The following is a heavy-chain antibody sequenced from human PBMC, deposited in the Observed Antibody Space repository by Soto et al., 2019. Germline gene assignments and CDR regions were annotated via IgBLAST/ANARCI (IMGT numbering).Heavy chain of an antibody. J-gene: IGHJ4*02. CDR1: GFSLTTSGLG. CDR3: AHRSGASLFDY. Sequence: GSGPTLVNPTQTLTLTCSFFGFSLTTSGLGVGWIRQPPGKAPECLAVIYWFDDQRYNPALKNRLTITKDTSRNQVVLTMTNMDPVDTATYYCAHRSGASLFDYWGQGILVTVSS. D-gene: IGHD2-2*01. CDR2: IYWFDDQ. V-gene: IGHV2-5*01.